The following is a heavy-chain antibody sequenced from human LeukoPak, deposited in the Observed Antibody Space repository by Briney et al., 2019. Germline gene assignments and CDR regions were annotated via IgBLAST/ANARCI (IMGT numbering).Heavy chain of an antibody. CDR3: ARGLYDILTGPEGGDDAFDI. Sequence: SETLSLTCTVSGGSISSFYWSWIRQPAGKGLEWIGRIYTSGSTNYNPSLKSRVTMSVDTSKNQFSLQLNSVTPEDTAVYYWARGLYDILTGPEGGDDAFDIWGQGTMVTVSS. D-gene: IGHD3-9*01. V-gene: IGHV4-4*07. CDR1: GGSISSFY. CDR2: IYTSGST. J-gene: IGHJ3*02.